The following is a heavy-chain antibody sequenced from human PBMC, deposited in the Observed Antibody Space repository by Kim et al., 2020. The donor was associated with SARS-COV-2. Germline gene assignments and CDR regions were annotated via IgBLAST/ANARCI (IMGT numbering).Heavy chain of an antibody. V-gene: IGHV3-33*01. CDR3: ARDLSGYYGMDV. Sequence: YYADSVKGRFTISRDNSKNTLYLQMNSLRAKDTAVYYCARDLSGYYGMDVWGQGTTVTVSS. J-gene: IGHJ6*02. D-gene: IGHD3-10*01.